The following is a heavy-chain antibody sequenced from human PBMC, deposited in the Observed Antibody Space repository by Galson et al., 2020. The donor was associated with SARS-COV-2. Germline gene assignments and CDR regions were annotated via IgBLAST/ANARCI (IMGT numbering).Heavy chain of an antibody. CDR2: INPNSGST. Sequence: ASVKVSCKASGYTFTGYYMHWVRQAPGQGLEWMGWINPNSGSTNYAQKFQGRVTMTRDTSISTAYMELSRLRSDDTAVYYCARACHSSSWYLPDYWGQGTLVTVSS. CDR1: GYTFTGYY. J-gene: IGHJ4*02. D-gene: IGHD6-13*01. V-gene: IGHV1-2*02. CDR3: ARACHSSSWYLPDY.